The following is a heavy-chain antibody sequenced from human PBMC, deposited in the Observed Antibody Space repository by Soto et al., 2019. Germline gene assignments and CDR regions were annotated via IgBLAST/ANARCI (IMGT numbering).Heavy chain of an antibody. J-gene: IGHJ4*02. Sequence: SETLSLTCTVSGGSISSSSYYWGWIRQPPGKGLEWIGSIYYSGSTYYNPSLKSLVTISVDTSKNQFSLKLSSVTAADTAVYYCARELGAIFDYWGQGTLVTVSS. D-gene: IGHD7-27*01. CDR2: IYYSGST. CDR3: ARELGAIFDY. V-gene: IGHV4-39*07. CDR1: GGSISSSSYY.